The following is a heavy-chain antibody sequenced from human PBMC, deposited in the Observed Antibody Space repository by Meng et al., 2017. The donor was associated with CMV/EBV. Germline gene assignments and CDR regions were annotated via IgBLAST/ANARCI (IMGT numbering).Heavy chain of an antibody. D-gene: IGHD6-6*01. CDR1: GFTFSSYG. CDR2: IRYDGSNK. CDR3: ARDRAIAARHFDY. J-gene: IGHJ4*02. V-gene: IGHV3-30*02. Sequence: GESLKISCAASGFTFSSYGMHWVRQAPGKGLEWVAFIRYDGSNKYYADSVKGRFTISRDNSKNTLYLQMNSLRAEDTAVYYCARDRAIAARHFDYWGRGTLVTVSS.